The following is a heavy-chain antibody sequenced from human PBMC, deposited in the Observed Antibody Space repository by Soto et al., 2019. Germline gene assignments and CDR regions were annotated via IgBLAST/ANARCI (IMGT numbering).Heavy chain of an antibody. CDR1: GFTFSNSV. J-gene: IGHJ4*02. D-gene: IGHD6-6*01. CDR3: AKKETRDSSNHFHY. Sequence: PGGSLRLSCAVSGFTFSNSVLSWVRQAPGKGLEWVSTFSGISGNTYYADSVKGRFTISRDNSRSTQYLQMNSLRAEDTAIYYCAKKETRDSSNHFHYWGQGTLVTVSS. CDR2: FSGISGNT. V-gene: IGHV3-23*01.